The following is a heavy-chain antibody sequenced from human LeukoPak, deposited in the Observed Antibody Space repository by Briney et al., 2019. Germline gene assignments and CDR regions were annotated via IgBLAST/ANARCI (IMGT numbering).Heavy chain of an antibody. D-gene: IGHD3-22*01. CDR1: GFTFSSYA. CDR2: ISGSGDST. J-gene: IGHJ5*02. CDR3: TRSLNYYDSSGHYPNWFDP. V-gene: IGHV3-23*01. Sequence: GGSLRLSCAASGFTFSSYAMNWVRQAPGKGLEWVSSISGSGDSTYYADSVKGRFTISRDKSKSTLYLQMNSLRAEDTAVYYCTRSLNYYDSSGHYPNWFDPWGQGTLVTVSS.